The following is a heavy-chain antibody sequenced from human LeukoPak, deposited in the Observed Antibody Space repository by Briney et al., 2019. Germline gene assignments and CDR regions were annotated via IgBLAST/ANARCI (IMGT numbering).Heavy chain of an antibody. J-gene: IGHJ5*02. V-gene: IGHV3-9*03. D-gene: IGHD1-26*01. CDR2: ISWNSGTI. CDR1: GFTFDDYA. Sequence: QAGRSLRLSCAASGFTFDDYAMHWVRQAPGKGLEWVSGISWNSGTIGYADSVKGRFTISRDNAKNSLYLQMNSLRPEDMALYYCAKGNSGSYSQDWFDPWGQGTLVTVSS. CDR3: AKGNSGSYSQDWFDP.